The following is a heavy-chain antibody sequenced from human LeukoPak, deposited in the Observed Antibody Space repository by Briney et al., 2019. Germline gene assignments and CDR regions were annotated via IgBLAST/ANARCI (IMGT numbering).Heavy chain of an antibody. V-gene: IGHV4-30-4*08. CDR1: GGSISSGDYY. CDR2: IYYSGST. Sequence: SQTLSLTCTVSGGSISSGDYYWSWIRQPPGKGLEWIGYIYYSGSTYYNPSLKSRVTISVDTSKNQFSLKLSSVTAADTVVYYCARAVAAAGIIDWGQGTLVTVSS. CDR3: ARAVAAAGIID. J-gene: IGHJ4*02. D-gene: IGHD6-13*01.